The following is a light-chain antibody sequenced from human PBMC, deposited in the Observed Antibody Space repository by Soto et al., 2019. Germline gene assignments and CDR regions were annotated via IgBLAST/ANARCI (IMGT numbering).Light chain of an antibody. CDR2: AAT. CDR1: QSVRSSY. Sequence: IVLTQSPGTLSLSPGEGATLSCRAGQSVRSSYLAWYQLRPGQAPRLLIYAATSRATGIPDRFSGSGSGPEFTLTISRLEPEDSAVYYCQQYASSPLTFGPGTKVAIK. V-gene: IGKV3-20*01. J-gene: IGKJ3*01. CDR3: QQYASSPLT.